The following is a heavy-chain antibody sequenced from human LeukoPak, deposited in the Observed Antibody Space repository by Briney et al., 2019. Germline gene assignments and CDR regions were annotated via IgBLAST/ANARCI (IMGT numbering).Heavy chain of an antibody. D-gene: IGHD2-15*01. Sequence: GGSLRLSCAASGFTLSSYAMSWVRQGPGKGLERVSAISVSGNTYHADSVKGRFTISRDSSKNTLYLQMNSLRAGDAAVYYCAKAPVTTCSGAYCYPFVYWSQGTLVTVSS. CDR2: ISVSGNT. CDR1: GFTLSSYA. CDR3: AKAPVTTCSGAYCYPFVY. J-gene: IGHJ4*02. V-gene: IGHV3-23*01.